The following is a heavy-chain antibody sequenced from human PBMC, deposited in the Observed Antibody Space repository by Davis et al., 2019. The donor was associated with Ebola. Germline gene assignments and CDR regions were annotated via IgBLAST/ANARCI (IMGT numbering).Heavy chain of an antibody. CDR2: TYYRSKWYN. J-gene: IGHJ6*04. CDR1: GDSVSSNSAA. Sequence: SQTLSLTCAISGDSVSSNSAAWNWIRQSPSRGLEWLGRTYYRSKWYNDYAVSVKSRITINPDTSKNQFSLQLNSVTPEDTAVYYCARGSLRWFGELLYYYYGMDVWGKGTTVTVSS. CDR3: ARGSLRWFGELLYYYYGMDV. D-gene: IGHD3-10*01. V-gene: IGHV6-1*01.